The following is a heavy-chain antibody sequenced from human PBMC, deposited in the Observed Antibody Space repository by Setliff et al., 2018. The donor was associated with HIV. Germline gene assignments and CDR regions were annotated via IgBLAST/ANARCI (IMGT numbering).Heavy chain of an antibody. CDR1: GYTFTSYG. J-gene: IGHJ5*02. Sequence: GASVKVSCTASGYTFTSYGINWVRQAPGQGLEWMGWINTKTGNPTYAQGFTGRFVFSLDTSVSTAHLQISSLKAEDTAVYYCARAHLWFGESFPFDPWGQGTLVTVS. D-gene: IGHD3-10*01. CDR2: INTKTGNP. V-gene: IGHV7-4-1*02. CDR3: ARAHLWFGESFPFDP.